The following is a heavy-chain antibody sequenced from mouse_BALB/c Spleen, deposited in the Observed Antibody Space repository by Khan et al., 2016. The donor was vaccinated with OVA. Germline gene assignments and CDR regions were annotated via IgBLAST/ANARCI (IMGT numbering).Heavy chain of an antibody. CDR3: TRGVGGSRFAY. V-gene: IGHV1S137*01. CDR2: INTYYGDV. CDR1: GYTFTDFT. D-gene: IGHD1-1*02. Sequence: VQLQESGAELVRPGVSVKISCKGSGYTFTDFTMHWVKQSHAKSLEWIGVINTYYGDVTYNQKFKGKATMTVDKSSSTAYMELARLTSEDSAIFYCTRGVGGSRFAYWGQGTLVTVSA. J-gene: IGHJ3*01.